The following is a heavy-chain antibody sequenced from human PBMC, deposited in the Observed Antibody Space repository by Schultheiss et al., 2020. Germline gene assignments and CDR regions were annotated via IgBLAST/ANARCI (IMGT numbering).Heavy chain of an antibody. Sequence: SVKVSCKASGGTFSSYAISWVRQAPGQGLEWMGGIIPIFGTANYAQKFQGRVTITADKSTSTAYMELSSLRSEDTAVYYCARGGVQLDWWFDPWGQGTLVTVSS. J-gene: IGHJ5*02. CDR1: GGTFSSYA. V-gene: IGHV1-69*06. CDR3: ARGGVQLDWWFDP. CDR2: IIPIFGTA. D-gene: IGHD5-18*01.